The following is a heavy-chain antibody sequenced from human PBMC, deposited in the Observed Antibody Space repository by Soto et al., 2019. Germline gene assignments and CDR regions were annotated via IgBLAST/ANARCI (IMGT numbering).Heavy chain of an antibody. CDR3: ARGGIAAAAPPDY. D-gene: IGHD6-13*01. CDR2: IYYSGST. J-gene: IGHJ4*02. V-gene: IGHV4-31*03. Sequence: QVQLQESGPGLVKPSQTLSLTCTVSGGSISSVGYYWSWIRQHRGKGLEWIGYIYYSGSTYYNPSHKSRVTRTVDTSKNQFPKKLSSVTAADTAVYYCARGGIAAAAPPDYWGQGTLVTFSS. CDR1: GGSISSVGYY.